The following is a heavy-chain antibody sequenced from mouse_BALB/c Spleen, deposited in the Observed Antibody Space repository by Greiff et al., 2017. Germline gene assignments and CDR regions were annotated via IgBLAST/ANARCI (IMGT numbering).Heavy chain of an antibody. D-gene: IGHD2-14*01. J-gene: IGHJ3*01. CDR2: INPDSSTI. Sequence: EVKVVESGGGLVQPGGSLKLSCAASGFDFSRYWMSWVRQAPGKGLEWIGEINPDSSTINYTPSLKDKFIISRDNAKNTLYLQMSKVRSEDTALYYCARREVRRAWFAYWGQGTLVTVSA. V-gene: IGHV4-1*02. CDR1: GFDFSRYW. CDR3: ARREVRRAWFAY.